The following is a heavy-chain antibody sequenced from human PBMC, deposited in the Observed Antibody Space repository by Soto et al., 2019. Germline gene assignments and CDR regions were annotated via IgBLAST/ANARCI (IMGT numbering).Heavy chain of an antibody. CDR3: TRHDSNYDFWSGSPPRYGMDV. CDR1: GFTFSGST. Sequence: GGSLRLSCAASGFTFSGSTIHWVRQASGKGLEWVGHIRSKTNNYATAYSASVKGRFTISRDDSKNTAYLQMNSLKTEDTAVYYCTRHDSNYDFWSGSPPRYGMDVWGQGTTVTVSS. CDR2: IRSKTNNYAT. J-gene: IGHJ6*02. D-gene: IGHD3-3*01. V-gene: IGHV3-73*01.